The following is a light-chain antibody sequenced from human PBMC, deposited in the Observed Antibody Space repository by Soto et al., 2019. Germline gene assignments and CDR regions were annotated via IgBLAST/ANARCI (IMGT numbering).Light chain of an antibody. CDR3: QSYDNSLSVYV. J-gene: IGLJ1*01. Sequence: QSVLTQPPSVSGAPGQRVTISCTGSSSNIGAHYDVHWYQQLPGTAPKLLIYGNSNRPSGVPDRFSGSKSGTSASLAITGLQAEDEADYYCQSYDNSLSVYVFGTGTQVT. V-gene: IGLV1-40*01. CDR2: GNS. CDR1: SSNIGAHYD.